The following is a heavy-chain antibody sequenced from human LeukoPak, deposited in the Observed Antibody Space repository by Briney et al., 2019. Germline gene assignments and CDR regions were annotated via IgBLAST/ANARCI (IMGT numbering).Heavy chain of an antibody. V-gene: IGHV4-39*07. J-gene: IGHJ6*03. Sequence: SETLSLTCTVSGGSISSSSYYWGWIRQPPGKGLEWIGSIYYSGSTYYNPSLKSRVTISVDTSKNQFSLKLSSVTAADTAVYYCARVWGFWSGYYSYYYYYMDVWGKGTTVTVSS. CDR3: ARVWGFWSGYYSYYYYYMDV. CDR1: GGSISSSSYY. CDR2: IYYSGST. D-gene: IGHD3-3*01.